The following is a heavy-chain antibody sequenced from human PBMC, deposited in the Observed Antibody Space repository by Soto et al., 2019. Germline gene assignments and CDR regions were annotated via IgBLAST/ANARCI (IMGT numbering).Heavy chain of an antibody. CDR2: IIPIFGTS. CDR1: GGTFTNHA. D-gene: IGHD5-12*01. CDR3: VRGKRSEMATILRYKWFDP. V-gene: IGHV1-69*01. J-gene: IGHJ5*02. Sequence: QVQLVQSGAEVKKPGSSVKVSCKASGGTFTNHAINWLRQAPGQGLESMGGIIPIFGTSNYAYKFQGRVTITANESARTAYKGLSTLRSEDTAVYYCVRGKRSEMATILRYKWFDPWGQGTMVTVSS.